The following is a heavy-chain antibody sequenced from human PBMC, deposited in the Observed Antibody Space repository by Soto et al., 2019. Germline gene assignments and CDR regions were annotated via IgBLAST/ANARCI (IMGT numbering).Heavy chain of an antibody. CDR1: GYSFTSYW. CDR2: IDPSDSYT. J-gene: IGHJ4*02. V-gene: IGHV5-10-1*01. Sequence: RKISCKGSGYSFTSYWISWVRQMPGKGLEWMGRIDPSDSYTNYSPSFQGHVTISADKSISTAYLQWSSLKASDTAMYYCATATVNNYYFDYWGQGTMVTVYS. CDR3: ATATVNNYYFDY. D-gene: IGHD4-17*01.